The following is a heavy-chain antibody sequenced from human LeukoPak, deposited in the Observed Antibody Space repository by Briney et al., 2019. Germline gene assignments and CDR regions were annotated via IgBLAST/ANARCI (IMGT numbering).Heavy chain of an antibody. V-gene: IGHV3-30*02. J-gene: IGHJ4*02. CDR3: ARGAEGVAATDSNFDY. CDR1: GFTFSSYA. Sequence: GGSLRLSCAASGFTFSSYAMSWVRQAPGKGLEWVAFIRYDGSKKYYADSVKGRFTISRDNSKNTLYLQMNSLRAEDTAVFYCARGAEGVAATDSNFDYWGQGTLVTVSS. D-gene: IGHD6-13*01. CDR2: IRYDGSKK.